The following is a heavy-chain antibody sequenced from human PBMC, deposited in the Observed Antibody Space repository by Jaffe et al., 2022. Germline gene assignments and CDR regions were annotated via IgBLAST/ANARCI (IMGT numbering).Heavy chain of an antibody. V-gene: IGHV7-4-1*02. J-gene: IGHJ3*02. CDR1: GYTFTSYA. CDR3: AKTYYDILTGYPAAFDI. D-gene: IGHD3-9*01. CDR2: INTNTGNP. Sequence: QVQLVQSGSELKKPGASVKVSCKASGYTFTSYAMNWVRQAPGQGLEWMGWINTNTGNPTYAQGFTGRFVFSLDTSVSTAYLQISSLKAEDTAVYYCAKTYYDILTGYPAAFDIWGQGTMVTVSS.